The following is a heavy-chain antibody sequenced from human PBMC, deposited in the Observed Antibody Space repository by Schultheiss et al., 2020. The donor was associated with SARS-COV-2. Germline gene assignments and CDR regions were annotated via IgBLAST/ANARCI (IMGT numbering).Heavy chain of an antibody. CDR3: ARRRQWLTY. CDR1: GGSFSGYY. CDR2: INHSGST. V-gene: IGHV4-34*01. Sequence: SQTLSLTCAVFGGSFSGYYWSWIRQPPGKGLEWIGEINHSGSTYYNPSLKSRVTMSVDTSKNQFSLKLSSVTAADTAVYYCARRRQWLTYWGQGTLVTVSS. J-gene: IGHJ4*02. D-gene: IGHD6-19*01.